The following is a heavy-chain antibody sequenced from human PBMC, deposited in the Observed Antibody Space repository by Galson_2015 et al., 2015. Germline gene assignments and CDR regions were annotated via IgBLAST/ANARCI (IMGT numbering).Heavy chain of an antibody. CDR1: GFTFSSYA. D-gene: IGHD6-19*01. CDR2: ISYDGRNK. CDR3: ARDGSGEQWLATPFDY. V-gene: IGHV3-30*04. Sequence: SLRLSCAASGFTFSSYAMHWVRQAPGKGLEWVAVISYDGRNKYYADSVKGRFTISRDNSKNTLYLQMNRLRAEDTAVYYCARDGSGEQWLATPFDYWGQGTLLTVSS. J-gene: IGHJ4*02.